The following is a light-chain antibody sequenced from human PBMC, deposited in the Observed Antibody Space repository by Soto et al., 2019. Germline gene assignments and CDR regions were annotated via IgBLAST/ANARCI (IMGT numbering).Light chain of an antibody. CDR1: QDISKY. V-gene: IGKV1-33*01. J-gene: IGKJ4*01. CDR2: DAS. CDR3: QQYDSRLYTLI. Sequence: DIQMTQSPSSPSASVGDRVTITCLASQDISKYLNWYQQKSGKPPKLLINDASNLEPGVPSRFSGSGSGTVFALTISSLQPEDIATYYCQQYDSRLYTLIFGGGTTVEIK.